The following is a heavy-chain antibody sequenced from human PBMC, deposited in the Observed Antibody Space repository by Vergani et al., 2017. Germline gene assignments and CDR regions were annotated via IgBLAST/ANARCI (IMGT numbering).Heavy chain of an antibody. CDR2: INPNSGGT. CDR1: GYTFTGYY. D-gene: IGHD5-18*01. CDR3: ARGIQLWLPHDAFDI. J-gene: IGHJ3*02. Sequence: QVQLVQSGAEVKKPGASVKVSCKASGYTFTGYYMHWVRQAPGQGLEWMGWINPNSGGTNYAQKFQGGVTMTRDTSISTAYMELSRLRSDDTAVYYCARGIQLWLPHDAFDIWGQGTMVTVSS. V-gene: IGHV1-2*02.